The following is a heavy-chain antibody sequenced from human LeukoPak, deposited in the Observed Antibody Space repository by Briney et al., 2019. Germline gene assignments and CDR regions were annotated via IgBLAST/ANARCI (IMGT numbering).Heavy chain of an antibody. CDR2: LYSGGNT. V-gene: IGHV3-53*01. CDR3: ARESYYYDSSGYIHT. J-gene: IGHJ4*02. D-gene: IGHD3-22*01. Sequence: GGSLRLSCADSGFTVSSNYMSWVRQAPGKGLEWVSVLYSGGNTYYADSVKGRFTISRDSSKNTLYLQMNSLRAEDTAVYYCARESYYYDSSGYIHTWGQGTLVTVSS. CDR1: GFTVSSNY.